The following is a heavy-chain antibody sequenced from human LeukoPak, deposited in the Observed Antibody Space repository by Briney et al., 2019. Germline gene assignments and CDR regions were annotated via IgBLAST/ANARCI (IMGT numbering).Heavy chain of an antibody. CDR2: ISSSSSHI. CDR1: GFTFSSYS. Sequence: GGSLRLSCAASGFTFSSYSMNWVRQAPGQGLEWVSSISSSSSHIYYADSVKGRFTISRDNAKNSLHLQMNSLRVEDTAVYYCASLTKWGIWGQGTLVTVSS. V-gene: IGHV3-21*01. CDR3: ASLTKWGI. J-gene: IGHJ4*02. D-gene: IGHD7-27*01.